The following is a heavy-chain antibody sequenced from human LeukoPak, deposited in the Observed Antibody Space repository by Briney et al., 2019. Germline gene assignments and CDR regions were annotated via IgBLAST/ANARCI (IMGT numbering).Heavy chain of an antibody. CDR1: GGSFSGYY. Sequence: SETLSLTCAVYGGSFSGYYWSWIRQPPGKGLEWIGENNHSGSTNYNPSLKSRVTISVDTSKNQFSLKLSSVTAADTAVYYCAREHTGFDYWGQGTLVTVSS. CDR3: AREHTGFDY. D-gene: IGHD1-14*01. J-gene: IGHJ4*02. CDR2: NNHSGST. V-gene: IGHV4-34*01.